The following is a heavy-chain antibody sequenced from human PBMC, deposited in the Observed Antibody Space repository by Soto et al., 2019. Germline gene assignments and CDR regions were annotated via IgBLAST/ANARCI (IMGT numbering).Heavy chain of an antibody. J-gene: IGHJ4*02. CDR1: GFTFDDYA. CDR3: AKAHYYDSSGYQPFDY. V-gene: IGHV3-9*01. D-gene: IGHD3-22*01. Sequence: GGSLRLSCAASGFTFDDYAMDWVRQAPGKGLEWVSGISWNSGSIGYADSVKGRFTISRDNAKNSLYLQMNSLRAEDTALYYCAKAHYYDSSGYQPFDYWGQGTLVTVSS. CDR2: ISWNSGSI.